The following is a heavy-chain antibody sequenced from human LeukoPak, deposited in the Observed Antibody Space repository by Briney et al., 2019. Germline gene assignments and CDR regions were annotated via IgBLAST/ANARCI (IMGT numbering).Heavy chain of an antibody. Sequence: SETLSLTCAVYGGSFSGYYWSWIRQPPGKGLEWIGEINHSGSTNYNPSLKCRVTISVDTSKNQFSLKLSSVTAADTAVYYCARTGGTTMGYYYYGMDVWGQGTTVTVSS. J-gene: IGHJ6*02. D-gene: IGHD1-26*01. CDR2: INHSGST. CDR3: ARTGGTTMGYYYYGMDV. CDR1: GGSFSGYY. V-gene: IGHV4-34*01.